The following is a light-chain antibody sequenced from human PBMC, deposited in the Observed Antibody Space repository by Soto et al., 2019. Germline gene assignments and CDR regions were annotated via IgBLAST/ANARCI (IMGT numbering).Light chain of an antibody. J-gene: IGKJ1*01. V-gene: IGKV1-39*01. CDR2: AAS. CDR3: QQYHIYSWT. CDR1: QTISNY. Sequence: DIQMTQSPSSLSASLGDRVTITCRASQTISNYLNWYQQKSGRAPELLVYAASNLQSGVPSRFTGSGSGTEFTLTISSLQPDDFATYYCQQYHIYSWTFGQGTKVDIK.